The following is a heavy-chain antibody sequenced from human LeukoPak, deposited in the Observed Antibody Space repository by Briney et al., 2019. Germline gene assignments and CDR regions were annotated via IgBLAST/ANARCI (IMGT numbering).Heavy chain of an antibody. J-gene: IGHJ4*02. V-gene: IGHV1-69*05. Sequence: ASVKVSCKASGGTFSSYAISWVRQAPGQGLEWMGGIIPIFGTANYAQKFQGRVTITTDESTSTAYMELSSLRSEDTAVYYCARTAGDPDTYYYDSSGYLHWGQGTLVTVSS. CDR2: IIPIFGTA. D-gene: IGHD3-22*01. CDR1: GGTFSSYA. CDR3: ARTAGDPDTYYYDSSGYLH.